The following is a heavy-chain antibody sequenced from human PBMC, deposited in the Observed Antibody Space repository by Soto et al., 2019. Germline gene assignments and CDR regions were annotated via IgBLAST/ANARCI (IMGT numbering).Heavy chain of an antibody. CDR3: AKDGIQLWYYGMDV. J-gene: IGHJ6*02. Sequence: QVQLVESGGGVVQPGRSLRLSCAASGFTFSSYGMHWVRQAPGKGLEWVAVISYDGSNKDYADSVKGRFTISRENSKNALYVQMNSLSAEETAMYYCAKDGIQLWYYGMDVWGQGTTVTVSS. V-gene: IGHV3-30*18. CDR1: GFTFSSYG. CDR2: ISYDGSNK. D-gene: IGHD5-18*01.